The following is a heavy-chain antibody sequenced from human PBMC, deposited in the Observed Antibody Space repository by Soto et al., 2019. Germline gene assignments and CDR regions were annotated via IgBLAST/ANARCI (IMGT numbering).Heavy chain of an antibody. CDR2: INHSGSI. CDR3: VKFVGAPTGSLGSPRDS. D-gene: IGHD1-1*01. V-gene: IGHV4-34*01. CDR1: GGSFSDYH. Sequence: QVQLQQWGAGLLKPSETLSLTCAVYGGSFSDYHWSWIRQPPGKGLEWIGEINHSGSINYNPSIKGRVTISGDTSRNQFFINLSSVTAADTAVYYCVKFVGAPTGSLGSPRDSWGQGTLVTVSS. J-gene: IGHJ4*02.